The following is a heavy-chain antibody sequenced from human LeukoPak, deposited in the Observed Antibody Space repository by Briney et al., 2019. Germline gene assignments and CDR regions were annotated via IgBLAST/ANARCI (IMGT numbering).Heavy chain of an antibody. D-gene: IGHD4-23*01. CDR2: INPNSGGT. CDR3: ARGTVATGTDY. Sequence: ASVKVSCKASGYTFTGYYMHWVRQAPGQGLEWMGWINPNSGGTNYAQKFQGRVTMTSDTSISTAYMDLSSLRSDDTAVYYCARGTVATGTDYWGQGTLVTLSS. CDR1: GYTFTGYY. J-gene: IGHJ4*02. V-gene: IGHV1-2*02.